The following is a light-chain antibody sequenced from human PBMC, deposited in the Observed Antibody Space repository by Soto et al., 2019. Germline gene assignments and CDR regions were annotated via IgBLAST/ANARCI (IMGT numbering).Light chain of an antibody. CDR2: DAS. CDR1: QTVRNTY. V-gene: IGKV3-20*01. J-gene: IGKJ1*01. CDR3: QQYNSFMWT. Sequence: EFVFTQSPGTLSLSPGERATLSCRASQTVRNTYLAWYQQKPGQAPRLLIYDASSRATGIPDRFSGGGSGTDFTLTISRLEPEDFATYYCQQYNSFMWTFGQGTKVDI.